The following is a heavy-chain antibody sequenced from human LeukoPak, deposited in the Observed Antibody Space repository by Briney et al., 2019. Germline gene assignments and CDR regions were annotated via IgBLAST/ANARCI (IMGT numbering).Heavy chain of an antibody. Sequence: AGSLRLSCTASGFTVSRSYMTWVRQAPGKGLEWVSVIYSGGSTYYADSVKGRFTISRDNSKNTLYLQMNSLRAEDTAVYFCARADYAYFDYWGQGTLVTVSS. V-gene: IGHV3-53*01. CDR2: IYSGGST. J-gene: IGHJ4*02. CDR3: ARADYAYFDY. D-gene: IGHD4-17*01. CDR1: GFTVSRSY.